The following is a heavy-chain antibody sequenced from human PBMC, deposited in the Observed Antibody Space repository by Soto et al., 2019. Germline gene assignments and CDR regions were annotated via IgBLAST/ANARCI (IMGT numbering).Heavy chain of an antibody. D-gene: IGHD3-3*01. CDR3: ARASGSGYYVGYYYGMDV. J-gene: IGHJ6*02. V-gene: IGHV4-31*03. CDR1: GGSISSGGYY. Sequence: SETLSLTCTVSGGSISSGGYYWSWIRQHPGKGLEWIGYIYYSGSTYYNPSLKSRVTISVDTSKNQFSLKLSSVTAADTAVYYCARASGSGYYVGYYYGMDVWGQGTTVTVSS. CDR2: IYYSGST.